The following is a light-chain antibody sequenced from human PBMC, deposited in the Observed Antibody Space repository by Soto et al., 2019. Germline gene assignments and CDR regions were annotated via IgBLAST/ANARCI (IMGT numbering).Light chain of an antibody. J-gene: IGLJ2*01. V-gene: IGLV1-40*01. CDR2: ANS. CDR1: NSKIGAGFD. CDR3: QSYDISLSAVV. Sequence: QSVLTQPPSVSGAQGQRVTISCPGRNSKIGAGFDVHGYHQIPGTVPKLLIYANSNRPSGVPDRFSGSKSGTSASLAITGLQAEDEADYYCQSYDISLSAVVFGGGTKLTVL.